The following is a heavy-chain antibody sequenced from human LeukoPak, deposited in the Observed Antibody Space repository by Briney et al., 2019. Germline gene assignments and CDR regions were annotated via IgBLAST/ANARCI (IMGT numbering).Heavy chain of an antibody. Sequence: GASVKASCRAFEYTFTGYYMHWGRRPLGQGLEWMGWINLNSGGTNYAQKFQGRVTMTRDTSISTAYMELSRLRSDDTAVYYCAMPIVVVPAAIVSDAFDIWGQGTMVTVSS. J-gene: IGHJ3*02. D-gene: IGHD2-2*02. CDR2: INLNSGGT. CDR3: AMPIVVVPAAIVSDAFDI. CDR1: EYTFTGYY. V-gene: IGHV1-2*02.